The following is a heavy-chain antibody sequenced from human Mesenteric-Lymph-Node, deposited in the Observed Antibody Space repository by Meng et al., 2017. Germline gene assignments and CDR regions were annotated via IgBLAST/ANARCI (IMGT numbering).Heavy chain of an antibody. CDR1: GFTFSSYA. CDR2: VSSGGTA. CDR3: ARDRGSSGYSIKSDAFDI. J-gene: IGHJ3*02. D-gene: IGHD3-22*01. V-gene: IGHV3-23*01. Sequence: GESLKISCAASGFTFSSYAMSWVRQAPGKGLDWVSGVSSGGTAYYADSVKGRFTISRDNAKNSLYLQMNSLRAEDTAVYYCARDRGSSGYSIKSDAFDIWGQGTMVTVSS.